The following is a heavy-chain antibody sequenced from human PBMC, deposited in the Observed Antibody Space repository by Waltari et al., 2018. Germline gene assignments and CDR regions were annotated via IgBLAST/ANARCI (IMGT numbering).Heavy chain of an antibody. CDR2: MGGSGGSS. CDR3: VKEHSYGPGDGFDI. V-gene: IGHV3-23*04. Sequence: EAQVVESGGGLVQPGGSLRLSCAASGFTFSYYAMNWVRQAPGKGLEWVSGMGGSGGSSYYADSVKGRFTISRENSKNTLFLQMSSLRAEDTAVYYCVKEHSYGPGDGFDIWGQGTMVTVSS. J-gene: IGHJ3*02. CDR1: GFTFSYYA. D-gene: IGHD5-18*01.